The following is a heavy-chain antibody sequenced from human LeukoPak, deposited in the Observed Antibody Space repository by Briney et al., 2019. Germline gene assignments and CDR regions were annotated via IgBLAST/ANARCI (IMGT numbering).Heavy chain of an antibody. J-gene: IGHJ6*02. CDR1: GLIVSGHY. Sequence: QPGESLTLSCAASGLIVSGHYRSWVRQAPGKGLEWVSIIYSGGSTYYADSVKCRFTISRDNSKNTMHLQMNSLRDDDTAVYYCARCLLVHGYYYCMDVWGQGTTATLSS. D-gene: IGHD3-3*01. CDR3: ARCLLVHGYYYCMDV. V-gene: IGHV3-66*01. CDR2: IYSGGST.